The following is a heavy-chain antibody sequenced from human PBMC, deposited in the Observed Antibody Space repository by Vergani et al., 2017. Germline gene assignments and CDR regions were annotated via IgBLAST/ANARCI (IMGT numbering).Heavy chain of an antibody. CDR1: GFTFSNAW. Sequence: EVQLVESGGGLVKPGGSLRLSCAASGFTFSNAWMSWVRQAPGKGLEWVGRIKSKTDGGTTDYAAPVKGRFTISRDDSKNTLYLQMNSLKTEDTAVYYCTAAGKDIVVVVASFDYWGQGTTVTVSS. V-gene: IGHV3-15*01. CDR2: IKSKTDGGTT. D-gene: IGHD2-15*01. CDR3: TAAGKDIVVVVASFDY. J-gene: IGHJ4*03.